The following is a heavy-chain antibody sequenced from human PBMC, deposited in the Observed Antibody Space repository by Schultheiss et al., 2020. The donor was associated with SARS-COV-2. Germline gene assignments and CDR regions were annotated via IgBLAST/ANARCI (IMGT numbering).Heavy chain of an antibody. Sequence: SETLSLTCTVSGGSVSSGSYYWSWIRQPPGKGLEWIGYIYYSGSTNYNPSLKSRVTISVDTSKNQFSLKLSSVTAADTAVYYCARGHYCSGGSCYSPGPFDYWGQGTLVTVSS. CDR1: GGSVSSGSYY. CDR3: ARGHYCSGGSCYSPGPFDY. V-gene: IGHV4-61*01. D-gene: IGHD2-15*01. CDR2: IYYSGST. J-gene: IGHJ4*02.